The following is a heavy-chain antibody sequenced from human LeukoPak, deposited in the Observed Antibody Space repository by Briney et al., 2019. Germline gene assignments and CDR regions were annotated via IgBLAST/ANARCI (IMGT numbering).Heavy chain of an antibody. V-gene: IGHV3-7*01. Sequence: GGPLRFSCAASGFTFSSYWMSWVRQAPGKGLEWVANIKQDGSEKYYVDSVKGRFTISRDNAKNSPYLQMNSLRAEDTAVYYCARDEPYYYDSSGYGDYWGQGTLVTVSS. J-gene: IGHJ4*02. D-gene: IGHD3-22*01. CDR1: GFTFSSYW. CDR2: IKQDGSEK. CDR3: ARDEPYYYDSSGYGDY.